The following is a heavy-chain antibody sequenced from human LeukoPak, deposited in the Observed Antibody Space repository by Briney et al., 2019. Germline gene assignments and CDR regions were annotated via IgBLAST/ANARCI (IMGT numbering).Heavy chain of an antibody. CDR3: ARRGSGWEFDY. V-gene: IGHV3-64*02. CDR1: GFTFSSHS. CDR2: IRSDGTNT. J-gene: IGHJ4*02. Sequence: EGSLRLSCAASGFTFSSHSMHWVRQAPGKGLEYVSGIRSDGTNTYYAESVKGRFTVSRDNSKNTLWLQMGSLRAEDMAVYYCARRGSGWEFDYWGQGTLVTVSS. D-gene: IGHD6-19*01.